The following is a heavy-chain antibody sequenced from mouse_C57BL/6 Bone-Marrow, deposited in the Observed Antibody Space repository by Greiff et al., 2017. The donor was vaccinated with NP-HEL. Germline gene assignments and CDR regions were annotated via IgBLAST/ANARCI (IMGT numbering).Heavy chain of an antibody. J-gene: IGHJ1*03. Sequence: VQLKESGPVLVKPGASVKMSCKASGYTFTDYYMNWVKQSHGKSLEWIGVINPYNGGTSYNQKFKGKATLTVDKSSSTAYMELNSLTSEDSAVYDCARVGYYFYWYFDVWGTGTTVTVSS. CDR3: ARVGYYFYWYFDV. CDR2: INPYNGGT. CDR1: GYTFTDYY. D-gene: IGHD2-3*01. V-gene: IGHV1-19*01.